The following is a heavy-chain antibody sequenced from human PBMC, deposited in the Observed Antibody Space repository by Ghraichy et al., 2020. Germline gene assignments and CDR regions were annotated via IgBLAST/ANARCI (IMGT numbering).Heavy chain of an antibody. J-gene: IGHJ6*02. V-gene: IGHV3-23*01. D-gene: IGHD5-18*01. Sequence: GGSLRLSCAASGFTFSSYAMSWVRQAPGKGLEWVSAISGSGGSTYYADSVKGRFTISRDNSKNTLYLQMNSLRAEDTAVYYCAKDASSGRIQLWAGPFYYYGMDVWGQGTTVTVSS. CDR1: GFTFSSYA. CDR3: AKDASSGRIQLWAGPFYYYGMDV. CDR2: ISGSGGST.